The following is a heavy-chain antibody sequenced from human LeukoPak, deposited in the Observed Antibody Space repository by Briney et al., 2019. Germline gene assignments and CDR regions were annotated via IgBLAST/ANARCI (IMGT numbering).Heavy chain of an antibody. CDR3: ARGARAGYNLEPFDY. CDR1: GGSMSSYY. V-gene: IGHV4-59*08. D-gene: IGHD5-24*01. J-gene: IGHJ4*02. CDR2: IYYSGST. Sequence: SETLSLTCTVSGGSMSSYYWSWIRQPPGKGLEWIGYIYYSGSTKYNPSLKSRVTISVDTSKNQFSLKLSSVTAADTAVYYCARGARAGYNLEPFDYWGQGTLVTVS.